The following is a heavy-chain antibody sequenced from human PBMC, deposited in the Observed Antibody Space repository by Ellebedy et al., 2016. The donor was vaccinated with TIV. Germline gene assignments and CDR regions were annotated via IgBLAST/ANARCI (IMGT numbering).Heavy chain of an antibody. Sequence: GESLKISCVASGFTFSNAWMSWVRQAPGKGLEWVGRIKGKTDGETTDYTAPVKGRFTISRDDSKNTLYLQMNSLKTEETAVYYCLSSFDNWGQGTPVTVSS. CDR3: LSSFDN. CDR1: GFTFSNAW. J-gene: IGHJ4*02. V-gene: IGHV3-15*01. CDR2: IKGKTDGETT. D-gene: IGHD2-2*01.